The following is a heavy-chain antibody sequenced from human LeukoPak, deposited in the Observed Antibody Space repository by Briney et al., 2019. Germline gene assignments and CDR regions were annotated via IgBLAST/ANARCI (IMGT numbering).Heavy chain of an antibody. CDR2: ISWNSGSI. J-gene: IGHJ6*03. V-gene: IGHV3-9*01. CDR3: AKEASVSGVWNYVYYYYMDV. CDR1: GFTFDDYA. D-gene: IGHD1-7*01. Sequence: GGSLRLSCAASGFTFDDYAMHWVRQAPGKGLEWVSGISWNSGSIGYADSVKGRFTISRDNAKNSLYLQMNSLRAEDTALYYCAKEASVSGVWNYVYYYYMDVWGKGTTVTVSS.